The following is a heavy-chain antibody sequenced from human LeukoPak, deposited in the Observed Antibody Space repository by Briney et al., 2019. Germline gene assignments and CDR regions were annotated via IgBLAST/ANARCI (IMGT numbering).Heavy chain of an antibody. V-gene: IGHV4-4*02. CDR1: GGSITNTNY. CDR3: ARDRSASYRFDY. CDR2: VNLQGST. Sequence: PSETLSLTCGVSGGSITNTNYWTWVRQPPGKGLEWIGEVNLQGSTNYNPSLMGRVAIAVDTSENHISLQLTSVTAADTAVYYCARDRSASYRFDYWGQGTLVTVSS. J-gene: IGHJ4*02. D-gene: IGHD1-26*01.